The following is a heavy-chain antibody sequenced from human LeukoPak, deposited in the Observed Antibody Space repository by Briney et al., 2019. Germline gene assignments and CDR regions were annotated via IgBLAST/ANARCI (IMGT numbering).Heavy chain of an antibody. CDR3: ARKVLVPAATGADAFDV. CDR2: MYYDGRNK. Sequence: GGSLRLSCAASGFTFSSYDMHWVRQVPGKGLEWVAVMYYDGRNKYYADSMKGRFTISRDNSKNTLYLQINSLRAEDTAVFYCARKVLVPAATGADAFDVWGRGTMVIVSS. V-gene: IGHV3-33*01. J-gene: IGHJ3*01. D-gene: IGHD2-2*01. CDR1: GFTFSSYD.